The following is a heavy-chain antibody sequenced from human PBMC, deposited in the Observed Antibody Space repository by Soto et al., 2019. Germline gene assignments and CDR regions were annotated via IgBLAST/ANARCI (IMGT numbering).Heavy chain of an antibody. CDR1: GFTIIDYY. J-gene: IGHJ4*02. Sequence: QLRLVESGGDLVKHGESLRLSCVASGFTIIDYYMNWVRQAPGKGLEWISYISSTGKNIYYSDSVKGRFIVSRDNAKNSLFLQMNSLTADDTAVFYCGRSHGAGSYWGQGTRVTVSS. CDR2: ISSTGKNI. V-gene: IGHV3-11*01. CDR3: GRSHGAGSY. D-gene: IGHD4-17*01.